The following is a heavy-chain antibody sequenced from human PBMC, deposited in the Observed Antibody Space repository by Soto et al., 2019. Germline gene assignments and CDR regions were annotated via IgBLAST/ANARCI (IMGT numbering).Heavy chain of an antibody. CDR2: INAGNGNT. Sequence: ASVKVSCKASGYTFTSYAMHWVRQAPGQRLEWMGWINAGNGNTKYSQKFQGRVTITRDTSASTAYMELSSLRSEDTAVYYCARDVRSITIFGVVMSGLAPWDQGTLATVSS. CDR1: GYTFTSYA. D-gene: IGHD3-3*01. V-gene: IGHV1-3*01. J-gene: IGHJ5*02. CDR3: ARDVRSITIFGVVMSGLAP.